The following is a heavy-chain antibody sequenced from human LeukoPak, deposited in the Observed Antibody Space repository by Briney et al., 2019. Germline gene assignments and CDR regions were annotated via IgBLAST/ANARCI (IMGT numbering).Heavy chain of an antibody. D-gene: IGHD2-21*01. CDR3: ASGPIHSILYYYGMDV. J-gene: IGHJ6*02. Sequence: SVKVSCKASGGTFSSYAISWVRQAPGQGLEWMGGTIPIFGTANYAQKFQGRVTITADESTSTAYMELSSLRSEDTAVYYCASGPIHSILYYYGMDVWGQGTTVTVSS. CDR1: GGTFSSYA. V-gene: IGHV1-69*13. CDR2: TIPIFGTA.